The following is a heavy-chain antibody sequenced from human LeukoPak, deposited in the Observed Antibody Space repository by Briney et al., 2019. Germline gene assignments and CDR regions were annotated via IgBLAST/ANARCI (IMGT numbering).Heavy chain of an antibody. CDR1: GGSISSYY. CDR2: IYYSGST. V-gene: IGHV4-59*01. J-gene: IGHJ3*02. D-gene: IGHD3-3*01. Sequence: SETLSLTCTVSGGSISSYYWNWIRQPPGKGLEWIGYIYYSGSTNYNPSLKSRVTISVDTSKNQFSLKLSSVTAADTAVYYCARGTIVPAFDIWGQGTMVTVSS. CDR3: ARGTIVPAFDI.